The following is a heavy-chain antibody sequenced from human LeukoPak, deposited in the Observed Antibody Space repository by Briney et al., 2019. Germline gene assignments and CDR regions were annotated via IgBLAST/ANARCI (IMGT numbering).Heavy chain of an antibody. J-gene: IGHJ4*02. D-gene: IGHD3-22*01. Sequence: ASVKVSCKASGYTFASYGISRVRQAPGQGLEWMGWISAYNGNTNYAQKLQGRVTMTTDTSTSTAYMELRSLRSDDTAVYYCARDPPMIAGPGFTDYWGQGTLITVSS. CDR1: GYTFASYG. CDR2: ISAYNGNT. CDR3: ARDPPMIAGPGFTDY. V-gene: IGHV1-18*01.